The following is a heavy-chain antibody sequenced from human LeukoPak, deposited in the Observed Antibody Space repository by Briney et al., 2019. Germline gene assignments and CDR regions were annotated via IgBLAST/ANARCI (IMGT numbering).Heavy chain of an antibody. CDR3: AELGITMIGGV. V-gene: IGHV3-7*01. CDR1: GFTFNSYT. Sequence: GSLRLSCVASGFTFNSYTMSWVRQAPGKGLEWVANIKQGGTEIYYVDSVKGRFTISRDNAKNSLYLEMNSLRAEDTAVYYCAELGITMIGGVWGKGTTVTISS. D-gene: IGHD3-10*02. J-gene: IGHJ6*04. CDR2: IKQGGTEI.